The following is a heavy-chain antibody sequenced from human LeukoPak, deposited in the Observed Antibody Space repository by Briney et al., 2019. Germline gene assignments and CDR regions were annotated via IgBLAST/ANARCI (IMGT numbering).Heavy chain of an antibody. V-gene: IGHV4-61*02. CDR3: ARGRLRGYCSGGSCYRWFDP. CDR2: IYTSGST. J-gene: IGHJ5*02. CDR1: GGSISSGSYY. D-gene: IGHD2-15*01. Sequence: SQTQSLTCTVSGGSISSGSYYWSWIRQPAGKGLEWIGRIYTSGSTNYNPSLKSRVTMSVDTSKNQFSLKLSSVTAADTAVYYCARGRLRGYCSGGSCYRWFDPWGQGTLVTVSS.